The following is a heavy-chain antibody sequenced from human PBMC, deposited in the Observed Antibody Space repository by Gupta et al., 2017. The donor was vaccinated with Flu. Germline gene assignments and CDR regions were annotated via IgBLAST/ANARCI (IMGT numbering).Heavy chain of an antibody. J-gene: IGHJ4*02. CDR1: GVNFSSYA. CDR2: IIPVFGPT. D-gene: IGHD2-15*01. V-gene: IGHV1-69*01. Sequence: QAQLVQSGAEEKKPGSSVKVSCKASGVNFSSYAINWERQAPGQGLEWLGGIIPVFGPTNYAHNFQGRVTITADESTSTAYMELSSLRSEDTTVYYCARKGGGHCSGGTCYSFDYWGQGTLVTVSS. CDR3: ARKGGGHCSGGTCYSFDY.